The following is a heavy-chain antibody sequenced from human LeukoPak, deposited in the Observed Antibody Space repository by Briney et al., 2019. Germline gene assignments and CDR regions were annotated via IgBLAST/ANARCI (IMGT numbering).Heavy chain of an antibody. CDR1: GFTFSNAW. CDR3: TTENLIAAGYYFDY. Sequence: GGSLRLSCAASGFTFSNAWMSWVRQAPGKGLEWVGRIKSKTDGGTTDYAAPVKGRFTISRDESKNTLYLQMNSLKTEDTAVYYCTTENLIAAGYYFDYWGQGTLVTVSS. D-gene: IGHD6-13*01. V-gene: IGHV3-15*01. CDR2: IKSKTDGGTT. J-gene: IGHJ4*02.